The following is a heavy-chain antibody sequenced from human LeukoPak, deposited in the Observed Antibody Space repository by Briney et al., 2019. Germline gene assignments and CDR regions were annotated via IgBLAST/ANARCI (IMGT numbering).Heavy chain of an antibody. V-gene: IGHV3-30*02. CDR1: GFSFSDYG. CDR3: ARVRVSRHGDALDT. J-gene: IGHJ3*02. CDR2: IRFDESLK. D-gene: IGHD4/OR15-4a*01. Sequence: QSGGSLRLSCTASGFSFSDYGMHWVRQAPGKGLEWVAFIRFDESLKYYADSANGRFVISRDISKNTLYLQLNSLRPDDTALYYCARVRVSRHGDALDTWGQGTMVTVSS.